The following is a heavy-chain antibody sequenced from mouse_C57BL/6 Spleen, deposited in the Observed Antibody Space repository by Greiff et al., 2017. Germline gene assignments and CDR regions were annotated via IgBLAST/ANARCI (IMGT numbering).Heavy chain of an antibody. CDR1: GYTFTDYY. CDR2: IYPGSGNT. V-gene: IGHV1-76*01. CDR3: ARRDYYGSSFDY. J-gene: IGHJ2*01. Sequence: VQVVESGAELVRPGASVKLSCKASGYTFTDYYINWVKQRPGQGLEWIARIYPGSGNTYYNEKFKGKATLTAEKSSSTAYMQLSSLTSEDSAVYFCARRDYYGSSFDYWGQGTTLTVSS. D-gene: IGHD1-1*01.